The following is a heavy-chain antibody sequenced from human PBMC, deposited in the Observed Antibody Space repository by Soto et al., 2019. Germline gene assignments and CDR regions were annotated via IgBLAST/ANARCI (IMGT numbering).Heavy chain of an antibody. J-gene: IGHJ4*02. D-gene: IGHD3-9*01. CDR2: ISYDGSNK. Sequence: GGSLRLSCAASGFTFSSYAMHWVRQAPGKGLEWVAVISYDGSNKYYADSVKGRFTISRDNSKNTLYLQMNSLRAEDTAVYYCARDSYDMIYYFDYWGQGTLVTVSS. CDR1: GFTFSSYA. CDR3: ARDSYDMIYYFDY. V-gene: IGHV3-30*04.